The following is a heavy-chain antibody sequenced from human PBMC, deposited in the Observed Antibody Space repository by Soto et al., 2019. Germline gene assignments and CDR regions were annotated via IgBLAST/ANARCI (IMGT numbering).Heavy chain of an antibody. CDR1: WGSSSGFG. D-gene: IGHD3-10*01. CDR2: IWYDGSYK. J-gene: IGHJ4*02. CDR3: AREREGPAKVSALAY. Sequence: PLLALRLSCPAAWGSSSGFGMRLILQPPFKGLEWVGVIWYDGSYKYYADSVKGRFTISRDTSKNTLYLQRNSLRAEDTAVYYCAREREGPAKVSALAYWGKGALVTVSS. V-gene: IGHV3-33*08.